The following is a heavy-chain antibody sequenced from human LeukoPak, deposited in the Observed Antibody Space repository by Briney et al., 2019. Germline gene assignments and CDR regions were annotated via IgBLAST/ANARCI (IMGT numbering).Heavy chain of an antibody. CDR1: GYTFTGSY. Sequence: ASVKVSCKASGYTFTGSYMHWVRQAPGQGLEWMGWINPNSGGTNYAQKFQGRVTMTRDTSISTAYMELSRLTSDDTAVYYCARELGALSGENKGAWFDPWGQGTLVTVSS. D-gene: IGHD3-10*02. J-gene: IGHJ5*02. V-gene: IGHV1-2*02. CDR2: INPNSGGT. CDR3: ARELGALSGENKGAWFDP.